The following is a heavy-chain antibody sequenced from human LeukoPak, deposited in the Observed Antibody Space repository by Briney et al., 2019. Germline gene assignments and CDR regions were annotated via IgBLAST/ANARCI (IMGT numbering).Heavy chain of an antibody. CDR2: ISSSSSYI. CDR3: ARDPGYYYDSSGYYLDY. V-gene: IGHV3-21*01. Sequence: GGSLRLSCAASGFTFSSYWMSWVRQAPGKGLEWVSSISSSSSYIYYADSVKGRFTISRDNAKNSLYLQMNSLRAEDTAVYYCARDPGYYYDSSGYYLDYWGQGTLVTVSS. J-gene: IGHJ4*02. D-gene: IGHD3-22*01. CDR1: GFTFSSYW.